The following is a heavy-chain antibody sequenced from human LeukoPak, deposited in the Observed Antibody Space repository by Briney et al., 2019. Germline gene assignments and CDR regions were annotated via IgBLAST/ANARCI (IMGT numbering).Heavy chain of an antibody. D-gene: IGHD3-10*01. CDR3: ATRKSRYGGDY. CDR1: GFTFSSYW. CDR2: MKYDGSEK. J-gene: IGHJ4*02. V-gene: IGHV3-7*03. Sequence: WGSLRLSCAASGFTFSSYWMSWVRQAPGKGLEWVANMKYDGSEKYYVDSVKGRFTISRDNSKNTLYLQMNFLRAEDTAVYYCATRKSRYGGDYWGQGTLVTVSS.